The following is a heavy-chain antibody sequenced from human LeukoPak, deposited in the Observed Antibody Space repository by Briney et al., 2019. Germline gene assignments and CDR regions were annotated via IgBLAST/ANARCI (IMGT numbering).Heavy chain of an antibody. CDR1: GFTFSTYT. CDR3: AREIANWNNNAFDI. CDR2: ISSSGYTI. J-gene: IGHJ3*02. Sequence: GGSLRLSCAASGFTFSTYTMNWVRHAPGKGLEWVSYISSSGYTIYYADSVKGRFTISRDNAKNSLYLQMNSLRAEDTAVYYCAREIANWNNNAFDIWGQGTMVTFSS. D-gene: IGHD1/OR15-1a*01. V-gene: IGHV3-48*01.